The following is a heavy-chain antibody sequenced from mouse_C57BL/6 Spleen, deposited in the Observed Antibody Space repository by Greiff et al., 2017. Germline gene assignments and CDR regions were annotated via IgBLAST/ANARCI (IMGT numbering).Heavy chain of an antibody. CDR1: GYTFTSYW. D-gene: IGHD1-1*01. CDR2: IPPNSGST. CDR3: ARGGYGSSYDAMDY. V-gene: IGHV1-64*01. J-gene: IGHJ4*01. Sequence: QVQLKQPGAELVKPGASVKLSCKASGYTFTSYWMHWVQQRPGQGLEWIGMIPPNSGSTNYNEKFKSKATLTVDKSSSTAYMQLSSRTSEDSAVYYCARGGYGSSYDAMDYWGQGTSVTVSS.